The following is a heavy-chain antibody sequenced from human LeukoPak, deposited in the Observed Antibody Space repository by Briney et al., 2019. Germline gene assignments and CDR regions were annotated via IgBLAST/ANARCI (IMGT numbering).Heavy chain of an antibody. CDR2: IIPIFGTA. J-gene: IGHJ4*02. CDR1: GGTFSSYA. D-gene: IGHD3-10*01. V-gene: IGHV1-69*05. CDR3: ARGSITMVRGDISQLTHFDY. Sequence: SVKVSCKASGGTFSSYAISWVRQAPGQGLEWMGGIIPIFGTANYAQKFQGRVTITTDESTSTAYMELSSLRSEDTAVYYCARGSITMVRGDISQLTHFDYWGQGTLVTVSS.